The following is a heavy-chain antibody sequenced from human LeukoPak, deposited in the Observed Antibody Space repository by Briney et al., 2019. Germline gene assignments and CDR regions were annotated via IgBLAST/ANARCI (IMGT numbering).Heavy chain of an antibody. CDR1: GFSLSSYG. J-gene: IGHJ3*02. D-gene: IGHD1-26*01. V-gene: IGHV3-30*03. CDR3: GTELLRNPGFSVYVSSDTFDI. CDR2: ISYAGSNK. Sequence: GGSLRLSCAASGFSLSSYGMHWVRQAPGKGLEWVAVISYAGSNKNYADSVKGRFTISRDNSKNTLYLQMNSLRAEDTAVYYCGTELLRNPGFSVYVSSDTFDIWGQGTMVTVSS.